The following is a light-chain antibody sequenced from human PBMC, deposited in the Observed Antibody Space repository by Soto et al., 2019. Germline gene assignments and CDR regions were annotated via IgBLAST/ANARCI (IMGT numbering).Light chain of an antibody. J-gene: IGKJ1*01. V-gene: IGKV1-5*01. Sequence: DIQMTQSPSTLSASVGDRVTITCRASQSISRSLAWYQQKPGKAPNLLIYDASSLESGVPSRFSGSGFGTEFTLTISSLQPDDFATYYCQQYHNLPRTFGQGTKVEIK. CDR3: QQYHNLPRT. CDR2: DAS. CDR1: QSISRS.